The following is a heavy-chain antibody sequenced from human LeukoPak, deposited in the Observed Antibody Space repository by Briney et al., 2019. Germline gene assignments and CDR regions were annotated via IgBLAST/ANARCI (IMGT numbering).Heavy chain of an antibody. V-gene: IGHV4-39*01. CDR3: ARRRYSSGWNPLDY. J-gene: IGHJ4*02. D-gene: IGHD6-19*01. CDR1: GGSISSSGYY. CDR2: IYYSGST. Sequence: SQTLSLTCTVSGGSISSSGYYWGWIRQPPGKGLEWIASIYYSGSTYHSPSLKSRVTISVDTSKNQFSLKVNFVTAADTAVYYCARRRYSSGWNPLDYWGQGTLVTVSS.